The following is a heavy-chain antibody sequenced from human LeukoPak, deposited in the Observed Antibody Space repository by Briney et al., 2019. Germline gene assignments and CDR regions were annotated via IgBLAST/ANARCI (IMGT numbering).Heavy chain of an antibody. CDR1: GFTFSTFA. J-gene: IGHJ6*03. Sequence: PGGSLRLSCAASGFTFSTFAMIWVRQPPGKGLEWVSSIFPSGGEIHYADSVRGRFTISRDNSKSTLSLQMNSLRAEDTAVYYCARAPIGSGVYYYMDVWGKGTTVTISS. CDR3: ARAPIGSGVYYYMDV. D-gene: IGHD3-10*01. CDR2: IFPSGGEI. V-gene: IGHV3-23*01.